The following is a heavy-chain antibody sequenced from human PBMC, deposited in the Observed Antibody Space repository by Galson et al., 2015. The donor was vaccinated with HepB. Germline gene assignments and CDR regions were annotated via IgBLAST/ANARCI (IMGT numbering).Heavy chain of an antibody. CDR1: GFTFNTFW. J-gene: IGHJ4*02. CDR2: IKEDGSET. CDR3: SIMVRRSPFDY. Sequence: FLRLSCAASGFTFNTFWMSWVRQTPGKGLEWVANIKEDGSETYYVDSVKGRFTISRDNAKNLLYLQMNSLRDEDTAIYYCSIMVRRSPFDYWGQGTLVSVSS. V-gene: IGHV3-7*01. D-gene: IGHD3-10*01.